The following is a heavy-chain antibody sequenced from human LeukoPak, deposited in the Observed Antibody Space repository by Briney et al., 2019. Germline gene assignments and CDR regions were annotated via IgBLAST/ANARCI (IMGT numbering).Heavy chain of an antibody. J-gene: IGHJ4*02. V-gene: IGHV6-1*01. D-gene: IGHD4-23*01. CDR1: GDIVSSNSGA. CDR2: TYYRSKWYN. Sequence: ASQTLSLTCALSGDIVSSNSGAWNWIRQSPSRGLEWLGRTYYRSKWYNEYAVSVKTRITINPDTSKNQFSLQLNSVTPEDTAVYYCARDGGNYLDFWGQGNLVTVSS. CDR3: ARDGGNYLDF.